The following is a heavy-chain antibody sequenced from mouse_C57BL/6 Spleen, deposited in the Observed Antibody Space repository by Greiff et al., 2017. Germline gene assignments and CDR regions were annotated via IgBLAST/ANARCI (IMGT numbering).Heavy chain of an antibody. CDR2: IGAGGSYT. J-gene: IGHJ2*01. CDR3: ARDRGYYDYFDY. CDR1: GFTFSSYA. V-gene: IGHV5-4*01. Sequence: VQLKESGGGLVKPGGSLKLSCAASGFTFSSYAMSWVRQTPEKRLEWVATIGAGGSYTYYPDNVKGRFTISRDNAKNNLYLQMSHLTSEDTATYYCARDRGYYDYFDYWGQGTTLTVSS. D-gene: IGHD2-3*01.